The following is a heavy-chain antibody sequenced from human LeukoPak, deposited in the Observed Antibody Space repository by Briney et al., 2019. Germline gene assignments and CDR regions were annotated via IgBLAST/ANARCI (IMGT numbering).Heavy chain of an antibody. CDR3: AREPPYCSSTSCHRGGFDY. CDR2: INPNSGGT. Sequence: ASVKVSCKASGYTFTGYYMHWVRQAPGQGLEWMGWINPNSGGTNYAQKFQGRVTMTRDTSISTAYMELSRLRSDDTAVYYCAREPPYCSSTSCHRGGFDYWGQGTLVTVSS. D-gene: IGHD2-2*02. J-gene: IGHJ4*02. CDR1: GYTFTGYY. V-gene: IGHV1-2*02.